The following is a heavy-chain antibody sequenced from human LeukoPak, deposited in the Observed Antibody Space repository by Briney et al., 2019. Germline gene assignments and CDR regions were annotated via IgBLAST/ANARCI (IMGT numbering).Heavy chain of an antibody. CDR3: LRDSRYGSGWFEDGLDF. V-gene: IGHV4-59*02. Sequence: PSGTLSLTCTVSGDSVRSYYRSWIRQPPGQGLEWLGHINDRGSTNYNPSLQRRVTISIDTSKNQFSPKMNSVPAADTTVYYCLRDSRYGSGWFEDGLDFWGQGTTVTVSS. CDR1: GDSVRSYY. CDR2: INDRGST. D-gene: IGHD6-13*01. J-gene: IGHJ6*02.